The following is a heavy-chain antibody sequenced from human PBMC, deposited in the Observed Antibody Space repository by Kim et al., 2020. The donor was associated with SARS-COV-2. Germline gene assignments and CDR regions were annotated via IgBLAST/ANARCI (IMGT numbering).Heavy chain of an antibody. CDR1: GFTFSTYG. D-gene: IGHD2-8*01. CDR3: AKRDVKWGPFEY. J-gene: IGHJ4*02. CDR2: ITASGGST. V-gene: IGHV3-23*01. Sequence: GGSLRLSCVASGFTFSTYGMSWVRQAPGKGLEWVSTITASGGSTYYADSVKGRFTISRDNSKNTLYLQMNSLRAEDTAVYYCAKRDVKWGPFEYWGQGSLVTVSS.